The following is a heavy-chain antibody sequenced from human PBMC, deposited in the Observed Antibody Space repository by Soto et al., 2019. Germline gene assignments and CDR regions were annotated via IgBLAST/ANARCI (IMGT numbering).Heavy chain of an antibody. D-gene: IGHD3-22*01. CDR3: ARDPPGYYDSSGYYSRVPDY. J-gene: IGHJ4*02. CDR1: GFTFSSYA. Sequence: PGGSLRLSCAASGFTFSSYAMPWVRQAPGKGLXWVAVISYDGSNKYYADSVKGRFTISRDNSKNTLYLQMNSLRAEDTAVYYCARDPPGYYDSSGYYSRVPDYWGQGTLVTVSS. V-gene: IGHV3-30-3*01. CDR2: ISYDGSNK.